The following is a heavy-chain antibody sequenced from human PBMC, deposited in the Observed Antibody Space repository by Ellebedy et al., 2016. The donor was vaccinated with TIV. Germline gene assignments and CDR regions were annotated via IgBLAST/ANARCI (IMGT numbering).Heavy chain of an antibody. V-gene: IGHV3-7*01. CDR2: IRQEGDEI. D-gene: IGHD4-17*01. Sequence: GGSLRLSCAASGFNFRSYWMTCVRQAPGKGLGWVAKIRQEGDEIYYVESVKGRFTISRDNAKNSLFLQMNSLRVGDTAVYYCARRASYGDYAVQVNPWFDPWGQGTLVTVSS. CDR3: ARRASYGDYAVQVNPWFDP. J-gene: IGHJ5*02. CDR1: GFNFRSYW.